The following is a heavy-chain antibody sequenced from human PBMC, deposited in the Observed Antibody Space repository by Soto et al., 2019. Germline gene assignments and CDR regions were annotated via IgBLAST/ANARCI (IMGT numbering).Heavy chain of an antibody. Sequence: VRLSSKAYGYTFRNHDLNWVLQSTGQGLEWMGWMTPNSGRTGYAQKFQGRVTMTRNTSSSTAYMELSSLRSDDTAVYYCARGKRYTNDCWGQGTLVTVSS. CDR1: GYTFRNHD. V-gene: IGHV1-8*01. D-gene: IGHD2-2*02. J-gene: IGHJ4*02. CDR3: ARGKRYTNDC. CDR2: MTPNSGRT.